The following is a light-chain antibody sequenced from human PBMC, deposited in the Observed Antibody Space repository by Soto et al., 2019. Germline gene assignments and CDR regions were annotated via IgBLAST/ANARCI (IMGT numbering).Light chain of an antibody. CDR1: QSISSL. V-gene: IGKV1-5*03. CDR3: QQYYSYPLT. J-gene: IGKJ5*01. Sequence: DIQMTQSPSTLSASVGDRVTITCRASQSISSLLAWYQQKPGRAPTLLIYKASTLESGVPSRFSGSGSGTEFTLTIISLHPDDFATYYCQQYYSYPLTFGQGTRLEIK. CDR2: KAS.